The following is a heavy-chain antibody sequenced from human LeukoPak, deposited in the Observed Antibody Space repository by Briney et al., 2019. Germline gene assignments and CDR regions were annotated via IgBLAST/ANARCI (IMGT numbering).Heavy chain of an antibody. CDR3: ARDRWGSHDYGDYGDY. CDR2: ISWNSDSI. J-gene: IGHJ4*02. D-gene: IGHD4-17*01. Sequence: PGGSLRLSCAASGFTFDDYAMHWVRQAPGKGLEWVSSISWNSDSIGYVDSVKGRFIISRDNAKNSLYLQMNSLRAEDTAVYYCARDRWGSHDYGDYGDYWGQGTLVTVSS. V-gene: IGHV3-9*01. CDR1: GFTFDDYA.